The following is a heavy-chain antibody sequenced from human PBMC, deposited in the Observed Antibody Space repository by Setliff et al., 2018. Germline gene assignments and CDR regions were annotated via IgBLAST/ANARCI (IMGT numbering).Heavy chain of an antibody. J-gene: IGHJ4*02. V-gene: IGHV1-8*02. CDR2: MNPNSGNT. CDR3: ARRVGSVGIQLPDY. D-gene: IGHD5-18*01. Sequence: GASVKVSCKASGYTFTSYDINWVRPATGQGLEWMGWMNPNSGNTGYAQKFQGRVTMTRNTSISTAYMELSSLRSEDTAVYYCARRVGSVGIQLPDYWGQGTLFTVSS. CDR1: GYTFTSYD.